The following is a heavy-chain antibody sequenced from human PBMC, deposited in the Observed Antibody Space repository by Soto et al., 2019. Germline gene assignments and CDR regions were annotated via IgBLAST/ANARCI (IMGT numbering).Heavy chain of an antibody. CDR1: GFTFSSYG. CDR2: ISYDGSNK. Sequence: GGSLRLSCAASGFTFSSYGMHWVRQAPGKGLEWVAVISYDGSNKYYADSVKGRFTISRDNSKNTLYLQMNSLRAEDTAVYYCAKDGSRLLGWFDPWGQGTLVTVSS. D-gene: IGHD1-26*01. V-gene: IGHV3-30*18. J-gene: IGHJ5*02. CDR3: AKDGSRLLGWFDP.